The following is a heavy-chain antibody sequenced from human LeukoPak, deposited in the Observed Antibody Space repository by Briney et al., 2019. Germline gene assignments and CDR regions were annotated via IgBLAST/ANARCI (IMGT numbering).Heavy chain of an antibody. CDR2: ISGSGGST. J-gene: IGHJ4*02. Sequence: GGSLRLSCAASGFTFSSYAMSWVRQAPGKGLEWVSAISGSGGSTYYADSVKGRFTISRDNSKNTLYLQMNSLRAEDTAAYYRANQRPPYYYDSSGYYDYWGQGTLVTVSS. V-gene: IGHV3-23*01. CDR3: ANQRPPYYYDSSGYYDY. CDR1: GFTFSSYA. D-gene: IGHD3-22*01.